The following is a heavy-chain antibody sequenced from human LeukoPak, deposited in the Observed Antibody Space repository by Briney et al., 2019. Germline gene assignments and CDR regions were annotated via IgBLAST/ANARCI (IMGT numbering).Heavy chain of an antibody. CDR2: ISYDGSNK. V-gene: IGHV3-30-3*01. J-gene: IGHJ4*02. CDR3: ARVESGDYFDY. CDR1: GFTFSSYA. D-gene: IGHD4-17*01. Sequence: GGSLRLSCAASGFTFSSYAMHWVRQAPGKGLEWVAVISYDGSNKYYADSVKGRFTISRDNSKNTLYLQMNSLRAEDTAVYYCARVESGDYFDYWGQGTLVTVSS.